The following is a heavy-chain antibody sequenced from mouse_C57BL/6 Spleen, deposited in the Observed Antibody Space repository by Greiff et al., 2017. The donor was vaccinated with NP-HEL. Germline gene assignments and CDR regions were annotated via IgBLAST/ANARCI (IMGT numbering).Heavy chain of an antibody. CDR1: GYSITSGYY. CDR3: ARAGYTFAY. Sequence: EVHLVESGPGLVKPSQSLSLTCSVTGYSITSGYYWNWIRQFPGNKLEWMGYISYDGSNNYNPSLKNRISITRDTSKNQFFLKLNSVTTEDTATYYCARAGYTFAYWGQGTLVTVSA. J-gene: IGHJ3*01. D-gene: IGHD1-3*01. CDR2: ISYDGSN. V-gene: IGHV3-6*01.